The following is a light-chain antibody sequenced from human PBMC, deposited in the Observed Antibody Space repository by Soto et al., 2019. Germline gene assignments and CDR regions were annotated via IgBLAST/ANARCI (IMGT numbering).Light chain of an antibody. CDR1: QSITTY. CDR3: QQGSITPYA. V-gene: IGKV1-39*01. J-gene: IGKJ3*01. Sequence: DIQMTQSPSSLSASVGDRVTITCRASQSITTYLNWYQHKPGKAPKLLICAASSLPSGVPSRFSGSGSWAEFTLTISSLQPEDSATYYCQQGSITPYAVGPGTKVDI. CDR2: AAS.